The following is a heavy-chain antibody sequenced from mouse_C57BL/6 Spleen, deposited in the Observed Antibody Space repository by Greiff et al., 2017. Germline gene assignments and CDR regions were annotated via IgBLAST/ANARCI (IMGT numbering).Heavy chain of an antibody. Sequence: VQLQQSGPELVKPGASVKISCKASGYTFTDYYMNWVKQSHGKSLEWIGDINPNNGGTSYNQKFKGKATLTVDKSSSTAYMELRSLTSEDSAVYYCARSSSYDFDYWGQGTTLTVSS. CDR2: INPNNGGT. V-gene: IGHV1-26*01. CDR1: GYTFTDYY. J-gene: IGHJ2*01. D-gene: IGHD1-1*01. CDR3: ARSSSYDFDY.